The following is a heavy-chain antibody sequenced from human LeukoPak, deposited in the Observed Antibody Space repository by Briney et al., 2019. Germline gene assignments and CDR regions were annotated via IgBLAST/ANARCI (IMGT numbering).Heavy chain of an antibody. J-gene: IGHJ4*02. CDR2: IAYDGSRA. Sequence: GGSLRLSCAGSGFTFGGYGMHWFRQTPGKGLEWVAVIAYDGSRAFYADSVKGRFTISRDNSKDTMSVQMDDLRAEDTAVYYCTRYNNDHFDYWGRGTLVTVSS. CDR1: GFTFGGYG. CDR3: TRYNNDHFDY. V-gene: IGHV3-33*01. D-gene: IGHD1-14*01.